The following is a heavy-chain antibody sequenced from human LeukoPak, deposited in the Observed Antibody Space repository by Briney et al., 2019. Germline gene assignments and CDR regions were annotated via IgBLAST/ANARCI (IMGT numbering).Heavy chain of an antibody. J-gene: IGHJ4*02. CDR3: ARGPLGRNGDYFDY. D-gene: IGHD7-27*01. CDR1: GGSISSSSYY. CDR2: IYYSGNT. V-gene: IGHV4-39*01. Sequence: PSETLSLTCTVSGGSISSSSYYWGWIRQSPGEGLEWIGSIYYSGNTYYNPSLKSRVTISVDTSKNQFSLKLNSVTAADTAVYYCARGPLGRNGDYFDYWGQGTLVTVSS.